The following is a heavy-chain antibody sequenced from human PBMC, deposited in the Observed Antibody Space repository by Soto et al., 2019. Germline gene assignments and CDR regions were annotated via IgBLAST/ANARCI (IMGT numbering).Heavy chain of an antibody. Sequence: SETLSLTCAVYGGSFSGYYWSWIRQPPGKGLEWIGEINHSGSTNYNPSLKSRVTISVDTSKNQFSPKLSSVTAADTAVYYCASHPAAMEVYYGMDVWGQGTTVTVSS. CDR1: GGSFSGYY. CDR3: ASHPAAMEVYYGMDV. D-gene: IGHD2-2*01. J-gene: IGHJ6*02. V-gene: IGHV4-34*01. CDR2: INHSGST.